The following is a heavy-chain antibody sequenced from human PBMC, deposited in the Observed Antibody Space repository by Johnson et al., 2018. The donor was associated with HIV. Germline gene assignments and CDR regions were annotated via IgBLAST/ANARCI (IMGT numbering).Heavy chain of an antibody. D-gene: IGHD3-9*01. V-gene: IGHV3-30*02. CDR1: GFTFSSYW. CDR2: IGDDGSNK. J-gene: IGHJ3*02. CDR3: AQENFEWEDSTSSSGAFDI. Sequence: QMLLVESGGGVVQPGRSLRLSCAASGFTFSSYWMHWVRQAPGKGLEWVAFIGDDGSNKYYGDSVKGRFAISRDNSNNTVYLQMNSLRPEDTAVYYCAQENFEWEDSTSSSGAFDIWGQGTMVTVSS.